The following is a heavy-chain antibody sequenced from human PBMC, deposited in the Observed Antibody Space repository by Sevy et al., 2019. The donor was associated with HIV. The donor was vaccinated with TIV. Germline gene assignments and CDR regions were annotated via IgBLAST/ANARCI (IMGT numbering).Heavy chain of an antibody. V-gene: IGHV4-39*01. CDR2: IYYSGST. CDR3: ASGNIVVVPAAIVNWFDP. D-gene: IGHD2-2*02. CDR1: GGSISSSSYY. J-gene: IGHJ5*02. Sequence: SETLSLTCTVSGGSISSSSYYWGWIRQPPGKGLEWIGSIYYSGSTYYNPSLKSRVTISVDTSKNQFSLKLGSVTAADTAVYYCASGNIVVVPAAIVNWFDPWGQGTLVTVSS.